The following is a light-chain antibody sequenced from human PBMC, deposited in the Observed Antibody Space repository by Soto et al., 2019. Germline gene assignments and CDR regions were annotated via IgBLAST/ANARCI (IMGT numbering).Light chain of an antibody. CDR1: SSNIGAGYD. V-gene: IGLV1-40*01. CDR3: QSYDSGLTVV. J-gene: IGLJ2*01. Sequence: QPVLTQPPSVSGAPGQRVTISCTGSSSNIGAGYDVHWYQQVPGTAPKLLIYGNINRPSGVPDRFSGSKSGTSASLAITGLQADDEADYYCQSYDSGLTVVFGGGTKLTVL. CDR2: GNI.